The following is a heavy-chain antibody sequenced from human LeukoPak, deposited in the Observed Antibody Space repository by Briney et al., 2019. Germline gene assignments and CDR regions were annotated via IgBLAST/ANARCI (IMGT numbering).Heavy chain of an antibody. D-gene: IGHD6-19*01. CDR1: GYSFTDYH. V-gene: IGHV1-2*02. J-gene: IGHJ5*02. Sequence: GASVKVSCKASGYSFTDYHMHWVRQAPGQGLEWMGWINTKTGGTNYAQTFQGRVTLTRDTSISTVYMEMSSLGSDDTAIYYCARDQPGYSSYFDPWGQGTLVTVSS. CDR3: ARDQPGYSSYFDP. CDR2: INTKTGGT.